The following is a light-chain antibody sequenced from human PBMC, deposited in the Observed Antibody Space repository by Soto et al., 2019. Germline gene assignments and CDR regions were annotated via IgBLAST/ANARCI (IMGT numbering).Light chain of an antibody. J-gene: IGKJ1*01. CDR1: ESVSSN. V-gene: IGKV3-15*01. Sequence: IVMTQSPATLSVSPGGRAPLSWRASESVSSNLAWYQQKPGQAPSLLIYAASTRATGPPARISGSGSGTEFTLTISRLQSDDFAVYYCQQYNKSRTFGQGTKVDI. CDR2: AAS. CDR3: QQYNKSRT.